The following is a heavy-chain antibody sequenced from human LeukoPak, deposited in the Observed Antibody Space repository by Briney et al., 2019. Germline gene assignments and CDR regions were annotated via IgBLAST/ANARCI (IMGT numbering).Heavy chain of an antibody. CDR2: INPNSGDT. V-gene: IGHV1-2*02. J-gene: IGHJ4*02. CDR3: ARGEYSNGYPYRLDS. Sequence: GASVKVSCKASGHTFIGYYMHWVRQAPGQGLEWMGWINPNSGDTNYAQKFQGRVTMTRDTSLSTAYMEVSRLRFDDTAMYYCARGEYSNGYPYRLDSWGQGTLVTVSS. D-gene: IGHD3-16*01. CDR1: GHTFIGYY.